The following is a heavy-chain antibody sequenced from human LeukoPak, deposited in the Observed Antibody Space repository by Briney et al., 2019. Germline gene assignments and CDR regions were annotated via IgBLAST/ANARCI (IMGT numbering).Heavy chain of an antibody. V-gene: IGHV3-20*04. CDR1: GFTFGDYG. Sequence: GGSLRLSCAASGFTFGDYGMSWVRQAPGKGLEWVSGLNWNGDNTGYADSVKGRFTISRDNAKNSLYLQMNSLRAEDTAVYYCARITGKELYYYGSGSVCMDVWGKGTTVTISS. CDR3: ARITGKELYYYGSGSVCMDV. D-gene: IGHD3-10*01. CDR2: LNWNGDNT. J-gene: IGHJ6*03.